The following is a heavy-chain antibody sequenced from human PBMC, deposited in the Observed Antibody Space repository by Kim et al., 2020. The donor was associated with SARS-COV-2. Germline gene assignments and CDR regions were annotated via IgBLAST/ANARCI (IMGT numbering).Heavy chain of an antibody. D-gene: IGHD6-13*01. V-gene: IGHV1-69*01. Sequence: AQKFQGRVRITADESTSTAYMELSSLRSEDTAVYYCARDPFGVAAAGGDYWGQGTLVTVSS. J-gene: IGHJ4*02. CDR3: ARDPFGVAAAGGDY.